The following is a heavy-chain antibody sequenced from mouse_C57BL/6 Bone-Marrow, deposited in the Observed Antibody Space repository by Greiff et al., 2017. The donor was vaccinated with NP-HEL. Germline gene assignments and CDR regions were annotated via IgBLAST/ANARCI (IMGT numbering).Heavy chain of an antibody. J-gene: IGHJ4*01. Sequence: QVQLQQSGPELVKPGASVKISCKASGYAFSSSWMNWVKQRPGKGLEWIGRIYPGDGDTNYNGKFKGKATLTADKSSSTAYMQLSSLTSEDSAVYFCARFPYYGSSYEVYYAMDYWGQGTSVTVSS. CDR3: ARFPYYGSSYEVYYAMDY. D-gene: IGHD1-1*01. CDR2: IYPGDGDT. CDR1: GYAFSSSW. V-gene: IGHV1-82*01.